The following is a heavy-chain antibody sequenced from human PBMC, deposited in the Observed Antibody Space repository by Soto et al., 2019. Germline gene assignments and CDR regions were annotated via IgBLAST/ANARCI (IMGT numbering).Heavy chain of an antibody. V-gene: IGHV4-4*02. CDR3: ARGFSYRWVY. Sequence: QVQLQESGPGLVKPSGTLCLTCGVSGSSINTDYWWSWVRQAPGKALEWIGEVHHSGTTNYIQSLKTRITMSVDKSGNQVSLDLTSVAAADTAVYFCARGFSYRWVYWGQGILVTVSS. J-gene: IGHJ4*02. D-gene: IGHD3-16*02. CDR2: VHHSGTT. CDR1: GSSINTDYW.